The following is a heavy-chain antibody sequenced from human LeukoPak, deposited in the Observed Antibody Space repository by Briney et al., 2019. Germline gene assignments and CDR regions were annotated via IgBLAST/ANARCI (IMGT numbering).Heavy chain of an antibody. CDR2: IRYDGSNK. D-gene: IGHD6-13*01. CDR1: GFTFSSYG. V-gene: IGHV3-30*02. J-gene: IGHJ4*02. Sequence: LAGGSLRLSCAASGFTFSSYGMHWVRQAPGKGLEWVAFIRYDGSNKYYADSVKGRFTISRDNSKNTLYLQMNSLRAEDTAVYYCAKGQTKYSSSCFDYWGQGTLVTVSS. CDR3: AKGQTKYSSSCFDY.